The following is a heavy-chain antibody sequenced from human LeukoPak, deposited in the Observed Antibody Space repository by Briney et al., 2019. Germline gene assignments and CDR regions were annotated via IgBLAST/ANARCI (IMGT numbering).Heavy chain of an antibody. CDR3: ARVCVSGWTECMDY. CDR2: IKRDGREK. J-gene: IGHJ4*02. D-gene: IGHD6-19*01. CDR1: GFTFSRHW. Sequence: PGGSLRLSCAASGFTFSRHWMTWVRQAPGKALEWVANIKRDGREKDYVDSVKGRFSISRDNVENSLHLQMSSLRAEDTAVYYCARVCVSGWTECMDYWGQGSLVTVST. V-gene: IGHV3-7*01.